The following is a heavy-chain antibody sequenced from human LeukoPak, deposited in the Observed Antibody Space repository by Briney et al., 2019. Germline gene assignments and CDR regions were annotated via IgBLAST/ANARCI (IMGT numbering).Heavy chain of an antibody. V-gene: IGHV1-69*05. CDR3: ARVYCGGDCYHDAFDI. CDR1: GGTFSSYA. Sequence: GSSVKVSCKASGGTFSSYATSWVRQAPGQGLEWMGGIIPIFGTANYAQKFQGRVTITTDESTSTAYMELSSLRSEDTAVYYCARVYCGGDCYHDAFDIWGQGTMVTVSS. D-gene: IGHD2-21*02. CDR2: IIPIFGTA. J-gene: IGHJ3*02.